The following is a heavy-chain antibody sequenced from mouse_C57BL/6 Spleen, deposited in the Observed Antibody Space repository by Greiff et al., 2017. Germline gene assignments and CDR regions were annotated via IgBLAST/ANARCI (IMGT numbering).Heavy chain of an antibody. CDR3: ARGEYGNPWFAY. CDR2: ISYDGSN. CDR1: GYSITSGYY. Sequence: ESGPGLVKPSQSLSLTCSVTGYSITSGYYWNWIRQFPGNKLEWMGYISYDGSNNYNPSLKNRISITRDTSKNQFFLKLNSVTTEDTATYYCARGEYGNPWFAYWGQGTLVTVSA. V-gene: IGHV3-6*01. J-gene: IGHJ3*01. D-gene: IGHD2-10*02.